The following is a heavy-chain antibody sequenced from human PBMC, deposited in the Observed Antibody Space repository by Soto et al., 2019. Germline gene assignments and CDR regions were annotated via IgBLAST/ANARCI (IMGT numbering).Heavy chain of an antibody. CDR2: IIPIFGTA. V-gene: IGHV1-69*13. CDR3: AREGRAIVVVVAATPEVMDYYYYMDV. Sequence: GASVKVSCKASGGTFSSYAISWVRQAPGQGLEWMGGIIPIFGTANYAQKFQGRVTITADESTSTAYMELSSLRSGDTAVYYCAREGRAIVVVVAATPEVMDYYYYMDVWGKGTTVTVSS. D-gene: IGHD2-15*01. J-gene: IGHJ6*03. CDR1: GGTFSSYA.